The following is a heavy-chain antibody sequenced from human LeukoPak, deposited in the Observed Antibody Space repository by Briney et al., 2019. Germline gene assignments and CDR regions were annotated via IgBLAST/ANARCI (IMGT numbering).Heavy chain of an antibody. D-gene: IGHD2-21*02. V-gene: IGHV3-48*03. CDR1: GFTFSSYE. Sequence: PGGSLRLSCAASGFTFSSYEMNWVRQAPGKGLEWVSYISSSGSTIYYADSGKGRFTISRDNAKNSLYLQMNSLRAEDTAVYYCARDMAVTDGGGFDYWGQGTLVTVSS. J-gene: IGHJ4*02. CDR2: ISSSGSTI. CDR3: ARDMAVTDGGGFDY.